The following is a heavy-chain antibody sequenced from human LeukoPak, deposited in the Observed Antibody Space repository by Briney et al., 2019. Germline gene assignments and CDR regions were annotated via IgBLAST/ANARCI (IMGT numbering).Heavy chain of an antibody. CDR1: GLTLSREG. Sequence: GGSLRLSCVASGLTLSREGLHWIRHAPGKGLEWVAVISSDENSKYYADSVKGRFTVSRDNSKNTLFLQMNSLRVEDTAVYYCARDIGGLDGDGLDYWGQGTLVSVSS. CDR2: ISSDENSK. CDR3: ARDIGGLDGDGLDY. V-gene: IGHV3-30*03. J-gene: IGHJ4*02. D-gene: IGHD4-17*01.